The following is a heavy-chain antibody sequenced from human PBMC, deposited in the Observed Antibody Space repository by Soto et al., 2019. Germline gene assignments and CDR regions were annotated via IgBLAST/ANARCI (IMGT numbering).Heavy chain of an antibody. J-gene: IGHJ4*02. CDR3: ARVLDGYNFDY. V-gene: IGHV4-59*01. D-gene: IGHD5-12*01. Sequence: PSETLSLTCTVSGGSISSYYWSWIRQPPGKGLEWIGYIYCSGSTNYNPSLKSRVTISVDASKNQFSLKLSSVTAADTAVYYCARVLDGYNFDYWGQGTLVTVSS. CDR2: IYCSGST. CDR1: GGSISSYY.